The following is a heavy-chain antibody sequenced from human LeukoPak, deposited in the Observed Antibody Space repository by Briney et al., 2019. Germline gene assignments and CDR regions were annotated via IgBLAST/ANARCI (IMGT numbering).Heavy chain of an antibody. CDR3: ARGLGPIAARPRDDY. D-gene: IGHD6-6*01. J-gene: IGHJ4*02. CDR2: MNPNSGNT. V-gene: IGHV1-8*01. CDR1: RYTFTSYD. Sequence: ASVKASCYASRYTFTSYDINRVRRATGQGLECMGWMNPNSGNTGYAQKFQGRVTMTRNTSISTAYMELSSLRSEDTAVYYCARGLGPIAARPRDDYWGQGTLVTVSS.